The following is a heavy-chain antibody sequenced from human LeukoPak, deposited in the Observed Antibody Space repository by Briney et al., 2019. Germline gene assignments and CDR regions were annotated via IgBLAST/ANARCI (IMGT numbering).Heavy chain of an antibody. CDR3: ARGRPYSGGYHLDY. CDR2: IYYSGST. V-gene: IGHV4-59*04. J-gene: IGHJ4*02. CDR1: GGSISSYY. D-gene: IGHD1-26*01. Sequence: KTSETLSLTCTVSGGSISSYYWSWIRQPPRKGLEWIGNIYYSGSTYYNPSLKSRVTMSVDTSKNQFFLKLNSVTAADTAVYYCARGRPYSGGYHLDYWGQGTLVTVSP.